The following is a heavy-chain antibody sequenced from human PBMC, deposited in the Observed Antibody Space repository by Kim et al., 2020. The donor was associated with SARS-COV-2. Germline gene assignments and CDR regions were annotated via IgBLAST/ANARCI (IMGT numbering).Heavy chain of an antibody. D-gene: IGHD6-13*01. V-gene: IGHV1-2*02. CDR2: INPNSGGT. J-gene: IGHJ4*02. Sequence: ASVKVSCKASGYTFTGYYMHWVRQAPGQGLEWMGWINPNSGGTNYAQKFQGRVTMTRDTSISTAYMELSRLRSDDTAVYYCARVRSYSSSWPPIDYWGQGTLVTVSS. CDR1: GYTFTGYY. CDR3: ARVRSYSSSWPPIDY.